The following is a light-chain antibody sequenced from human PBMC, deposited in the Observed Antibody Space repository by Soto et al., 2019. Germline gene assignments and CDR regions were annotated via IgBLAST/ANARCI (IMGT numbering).Light chain of an antibody. CDR3: QQTHTTPIT. Sequence: DIQMTQSPSSLSASVGDRVIITCRTSQSISNYLNWYQHKTGKAPKVLISAASNLQSGVPPRFSGSGSGTHFSLTISSLQPEDFATYFCQQTHTTPITFGQGTRLEIK. CDR1: QSISNY. V-gene: IGKV1-39*01. J-gene: IGKJ5*01. CDR2: AAS.